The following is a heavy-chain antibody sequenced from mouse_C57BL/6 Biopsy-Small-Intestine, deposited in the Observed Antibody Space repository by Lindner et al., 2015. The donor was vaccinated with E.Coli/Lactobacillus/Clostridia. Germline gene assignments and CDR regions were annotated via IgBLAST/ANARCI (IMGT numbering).Heavy chain of an antibody. D-gene: IGHD2-3*01. CDR1: GYAFTNYL. Sequence: VQLQESGAELVRPGTSVKVSCKASGYAFTNYLIEWVKQRPGQGLEWIGVINPGSGGTNYNEKFKGKATLTADKSSSTAYMQLSSLTSEDSAVYFCARSGDGYYLDYWGQGTTLTVSS. J-gene: IGHJ2*01. V-gene: IGHV1-54*01. CDR3: ARSGDGYYLDY. CDR2: INPGSGGT.